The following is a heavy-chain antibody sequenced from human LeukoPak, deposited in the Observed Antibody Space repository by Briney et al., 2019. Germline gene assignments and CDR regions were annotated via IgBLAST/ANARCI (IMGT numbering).Heavy chain of an antibody. J-gene: IGHJ5*02. CDR3: ARGGYDFSENWFDP. D-gene: IGHD3-3*01. V-gene: IGHV3-21*01. CDR2: ISSSSSYV. CDR1: GFTFSSYS. Sequence: PGGSLRLSCAASGFTFSSYSMNWVRQAPGKGLEWVSSISSSSSYVYYADSVKGRFTISRDNAKNSLYLQMNSLRAEDTAVYYCARGGYDFSENWFDPWGQGTLVTVSS.